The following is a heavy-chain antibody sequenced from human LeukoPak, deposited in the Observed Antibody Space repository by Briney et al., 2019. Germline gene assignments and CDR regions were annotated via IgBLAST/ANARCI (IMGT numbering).Heavy chain of an antibody. CDR1: GFTFSSYS. CDR3: ARERGGDSVDY. D-gene: IGHD2-21*02. Sequence: PGGSLRLSCAASGFTFSSYSMNWVRQAPGEGLEWVSSISSSSYIYYADSVKGRFTISRDNAKNSLYLQMNSLRAEDTAVYYCARERGGDSVDYWGQGTLVTVSS. J-gene: IGHJ4*02. CDR2: ISSSSYI. V-gene: IGHV3-21*01.